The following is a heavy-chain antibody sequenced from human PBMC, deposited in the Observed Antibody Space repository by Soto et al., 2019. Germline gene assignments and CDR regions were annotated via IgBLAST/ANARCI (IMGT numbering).Heavy chain of an antibody. Sequence: QITLKESGPTLVKPTQTLTLTCTFSGFSFSTSGVGVGWIRQPPGEALEWLALIYWNHDKRYSPSLKGRLTNTKDTSKNPAILTTTTMDPVDTATYYCAHSGDSSGDYYRPSDCQHGGEGTRVTVSS. CDR1: GFSFSTSGVG. J-gene: IGHJ1*01. V-gene: IGHV2-5*01. CDR2: IYWNHDK. CDR3: AHSGDSSGDYYRPSDCQH. D-gene: IGHD3-22*01.